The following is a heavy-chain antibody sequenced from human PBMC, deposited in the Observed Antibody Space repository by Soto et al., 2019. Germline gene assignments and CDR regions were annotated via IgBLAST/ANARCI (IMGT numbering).Heavy chain of an antibody. J-gene: IGHJ6*02. CDR2: IYYSGST. CDR1: GGSISSYY. CDR3: ARGDSSPPYYYYGMDV. D-gene: IGHD6-13*01. Sequence: QVQLQESGPGLVKPSETLSLTCTVSGGSISSYYWSWIRQPPGKGLEWIGYIYYSGSTNYNPSLKSRVTISVDTSKHQFSLKLSSVTAADTAVYYCARGDSSPPYYYYGMDVWGQGTTVTVSS. V-gene: IGHV4-59*01.